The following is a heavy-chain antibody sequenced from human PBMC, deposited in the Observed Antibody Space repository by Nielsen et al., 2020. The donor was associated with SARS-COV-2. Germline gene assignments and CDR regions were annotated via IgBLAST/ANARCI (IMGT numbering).Heavy chain of an antibody. CDR2: ISYDGNDVSND. J-gene: IGHJ4*02. Sequence: GGSLRLSCVGSGFTFSSHAMYWVRQAPGKGLEWVAVISYDGNDVSNDYYSDSVKGRFSISRDNSKNTLYLQMNSLRAEDTAVYYCARSMVRGVMGYYFDYWGQGTLVTVSS. CDR3: ARSMVRGVMGYYFDY. CDR1: GFTFSSHA. D-gene: IGHD3-10*01. V-gene: IGHV3-30-3*01.